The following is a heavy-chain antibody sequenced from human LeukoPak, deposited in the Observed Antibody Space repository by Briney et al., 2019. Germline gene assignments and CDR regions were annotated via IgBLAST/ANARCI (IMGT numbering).Heavy chain of an antibody. D-gene: IGHD3-22*01. V-gene: IGHV1-18*01. J-gene: IGHJ1*01. CDR1: GYTFTSYG. CDR2: ISAYHGNT. Sequence: ASVKVSCKASGYTFTSYGITWVRQAPGHGREWMGWISAYHGNTNYAQKLQGRVTMTTDTSTSTAFMELRSLRSDDTAVYYCARTPYYEGAEYFQHWGQGTLVTVSS. CDR3: ARTPYYEGAEYFQH.